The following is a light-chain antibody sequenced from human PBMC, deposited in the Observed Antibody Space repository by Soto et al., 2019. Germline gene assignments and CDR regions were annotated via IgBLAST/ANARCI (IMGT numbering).Light chain of an antibody. Sequence: QSVLTQPPSVSGAPGQRVTISCTGSSSNIGAGYDVHWYQQLPGTAPKLLIYGNSNRPSGVPDRFSGSKSGTSASLAITGLQAEDEPDYYCQSYDSSLSALFGGGTKLTLL. CDR2: GNS. CDR3: QSYDSSLSAL. V-gene: IGLV1-40*01. J-gene: IGLJ3*02. CDR1: SSNIGAGYD.